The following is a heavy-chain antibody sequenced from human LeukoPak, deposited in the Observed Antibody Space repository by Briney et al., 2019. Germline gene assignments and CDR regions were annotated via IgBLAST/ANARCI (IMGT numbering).Heavy chain of an antibody. CDR3: ATGRAVASIVSRYYYYYGMDV. V-gene: IGHV4-34*01. D-gene: IGHD3-9*01. CDR2: INHSGST. CDR1: GGSFSGYY. Sequence: NPSETLSLTCAVYGGSFSGYYWSWIRQPPGKGLEWIGEINHSGSTNYNPSLKSRVTISVDTSKTQFSLRLSSVTAADTAVYYWATGRAVASIVSRYYYYYGMDVWGKGTTVTVSS. J-gene: IGHJ6*04.